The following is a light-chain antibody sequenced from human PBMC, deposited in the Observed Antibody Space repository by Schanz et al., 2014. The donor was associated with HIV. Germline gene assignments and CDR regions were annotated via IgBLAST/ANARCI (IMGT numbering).Light chain of an antibody. J-gene: IGKJ1*01. CDR2: DAS. CDR3: HQRSSWPQT. V-gene: IGKV3-11*01. Sequence: EIVLTQSPAILSLSPGERATLSCRASQSVGSYLAWYQQRPGQAPRLLIYDASNRATGIPARFSGSGSGTDFTLTISSLEPEDFAVYFCHQRSSWPQTFGQGTKVEIK. CDR1: QSVGSY.